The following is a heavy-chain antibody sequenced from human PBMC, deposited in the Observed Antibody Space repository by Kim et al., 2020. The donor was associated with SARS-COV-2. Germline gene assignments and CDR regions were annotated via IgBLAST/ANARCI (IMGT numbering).Heavy chain of an antibody. CDR3: ARHQIFSSGRYVSFYY. D-gene: IGHD6-19*01. J-gene: IGHJ6*01. CDR2: AYYIGNT. CDR1: GGSLSSSSYY. Sequence: SETLSLTCTVYGGSLSSSSYYWGWSRQPPGKGLVWVGTAYYIGNTYYNPTLKSRISISVATIKNQFSLTMGSVTDADTPVYYGARHQIFSSGRYVSFYY. V-gene: IGHV4-39*01.